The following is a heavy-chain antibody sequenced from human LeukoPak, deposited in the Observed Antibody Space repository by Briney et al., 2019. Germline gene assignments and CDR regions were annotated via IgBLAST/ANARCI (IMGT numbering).Heavy chain of an antibody. CDR1: GGSISSSSYY. D-gene: IGHD5-12*01. CDR3: ARFRRMPPDIVNWFDP. V-gene: IGHV4-39*07. J-gene: IGHJ5*02. Sequence: SETLSLTCTVSGGSISSSSYYWGWIRQPPGKGLEWIGSIYYSGSTYYNPSLKSRVTISVDTSKNQFSLKLSSVTAADTAVYYCARFRRMPPDIVNWFDPWGQGTLVTVSS. CDR2: IYYSGST.